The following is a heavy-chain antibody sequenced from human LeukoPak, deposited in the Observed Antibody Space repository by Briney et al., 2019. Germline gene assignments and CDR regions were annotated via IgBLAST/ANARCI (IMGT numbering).Heavy chain of an antibody. Sequence: GGSLRLSCAASGFTFSGFWMTWVRQAPGKGLEWVSAISVSGGSTYYAESVKGRFTISRDNSKNTLYLQMNSLRADDTAVYYCAKDGDWGQGTLVTVSS. D-gene: IGHD3-16*01. CDR2: ISVSGGST. V-gene: IGHV3-23*01. CDR3: AKDGD. J-gene: IGHJ4*02. CDR1: GFTFSGFW.